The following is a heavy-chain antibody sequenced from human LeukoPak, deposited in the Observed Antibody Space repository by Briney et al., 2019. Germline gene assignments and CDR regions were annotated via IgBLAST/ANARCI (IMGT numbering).Heavy chain of an antibody. CDR2: IYYSGST. V-gene: IGHV4-30-4*08. D-gene: IGHD3-22*01. Sequence: SETLSLTCTVSGGSISSGGYYWSWIRQHPGKGLEWIGYIYYSGSTYYNPSLKSRVTISVDTSKNQFSLKLSSVTAADTAVYYCARVRYYYDSSEGDYFDYWGQGTLVTVSS. CDR3: ARVRYYYDSSEGDYFDY. CDR1: GGSISSGGYY. J-gene: IGHJ4*02.